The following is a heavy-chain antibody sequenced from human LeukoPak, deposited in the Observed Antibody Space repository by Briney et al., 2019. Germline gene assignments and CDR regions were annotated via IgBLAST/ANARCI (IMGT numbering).Heavy chain of an antibody. CDR3: ARDRDGYNFGFDY. J-gene: IGHJ4*02. Sequence: ASVKVSCKASGGTFSSYAISWVRQAPGQGLEWMGWINPNSGGTNYAQKFQGRVTMTRDTSISTAYMELSRLRSDDTAVYYCARDRDGYNFGFDYWGQGTLVTVSS. CDR2: INPNSGGT. D-gene: IGHD5-24*01. V-gene: IGHV1-2*02. CDR1: GGTFSSYA.